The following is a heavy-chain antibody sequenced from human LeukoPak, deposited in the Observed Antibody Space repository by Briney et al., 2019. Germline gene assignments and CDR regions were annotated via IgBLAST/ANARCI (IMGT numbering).Heavy chain of an antibody. CDR2: IGIDSGNT. J-gene: IGHJ4*02. CDR1: GFTFSDYS. D-gene: IGHD5-24*01. CDR3: ARDYKYAFDN. Sequence: QSGGSLRLSCAASGFTFSDYSMNWVRQAPGKGLEWISYIGIDSGNTNYADSVKGRFTISGDKAKNSLYLQMNSLRVEDTAVYHCARDYKYAFDNWGQGTLVTVPS. V-gene: IGHV3-48*01.